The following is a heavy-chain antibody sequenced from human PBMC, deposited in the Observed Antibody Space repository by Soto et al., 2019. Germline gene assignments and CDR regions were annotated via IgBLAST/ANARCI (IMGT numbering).Heavy chain of an antibody. D-gene: IGHD2-15*01. CDR2: ISAYNGNT. CDR3: ARPSEVAATGVGFDY. Sequence: GASVKVSCKASGYTFTSYGISWVRQAPGQGLEWMGWISAYNGNTNYAQKLQGRVTMTTDTSTSTAYMELRSLRSDDTAVYYCARPSEVAATGVGFDYRGQGTLVTGSS. V-gene: IGHV1-18*01. CDR1: GYTFTSYG. J-gene: IGHJ4*02.